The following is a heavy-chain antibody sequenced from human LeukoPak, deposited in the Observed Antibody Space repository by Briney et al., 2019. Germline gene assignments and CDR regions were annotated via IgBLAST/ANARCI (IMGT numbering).Heavy chain of an antibody. Sequence: ASVKVSCKASGYTFTSYDINWVRQATGQGLEWMGWMNPNSGNTGYAQKFQGRVTITRNTSISTAYMELSSLRSEDTAVYYCARGVIIGNWFDPWGQGTLVIVSS. V-gene: IGHV1-8*01. CDR1: GYTFTSYD. CDR3: ARGVIIGNWFDP. D-gene: IGHD2/OR15-2a*01. J-gene: IGHJ5*02. CDR2: MNPNSGNT.